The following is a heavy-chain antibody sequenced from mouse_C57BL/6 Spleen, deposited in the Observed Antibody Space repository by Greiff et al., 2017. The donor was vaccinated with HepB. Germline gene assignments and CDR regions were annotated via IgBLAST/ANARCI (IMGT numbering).Heavy chain of an antibody. Sequence: VQLQQPGAELVKPGASVKLSCKASGYTFTSYWMQWVKQRPGQGLEWIGEIDPSDSYTNYNQKFKGKATLTVDTSSSTAYMQLSSLTSEDSAVYYCARGDYGSSYWFAYWGKGTLVTVSA. J-gene: IGHJ3*01. CDR1: GYTFTSYW. D-gene: IGHD1-1*01. CDR3: ARGDYGSSYWFAY. V-gene: IGHV1-50*01. CDR2: IDPSDSYT.